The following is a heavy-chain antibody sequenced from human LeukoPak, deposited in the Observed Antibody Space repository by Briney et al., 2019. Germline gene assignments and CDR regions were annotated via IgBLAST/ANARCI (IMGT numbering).Heavy chain of an antibody. CDR3: ARFGTIEYCSSTSCSSLDAFDI. D-gene: IGHD2-2*01. Sequence: PGGSLRLSCAASGFTFSGYSMNWVRQAPGKGLEWVSSISSSSSYIYYADSVKGRFTISRDNAKNSLYLQMNSLRAEDTAVHYCARFGTIEYCSSTSCSSLDAFDIWGQGTMVTVSS. CDR1: GFTFSGYS. J-gene: IGHJ3*02. V-gene: IGHV3-21*01. CDR2: ISSSSSYI.